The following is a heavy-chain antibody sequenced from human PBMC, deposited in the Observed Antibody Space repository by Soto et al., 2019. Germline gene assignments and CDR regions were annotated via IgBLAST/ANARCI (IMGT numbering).Heavy chain of an antibody. CDR2: INHSGST. V-gene: IGHV4-34*01. CDR1: GGSFSGYY. D-gene: IGHD1-20*01. CDR3: ARDYNWNHGVDY. Sequence: SETLSLTCAVYGGSFSGYYWSWIRQPPGKGLEWIGEINHSGSTNYNPSLRSRVTISVDTSKNQFSLKLSSVTAADTAVYYCARDYNWNHGVDYWGQGTLVTVSS. J-gene: IGHJ4*02.